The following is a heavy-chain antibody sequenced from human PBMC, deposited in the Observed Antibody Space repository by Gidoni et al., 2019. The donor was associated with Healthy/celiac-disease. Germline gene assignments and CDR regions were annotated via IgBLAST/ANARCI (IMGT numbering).Heavy chain of an antibody. CDR3: ARRGYDFWSGYNGMDV. CDR1: GGSISSGSYY. V-gene: IGHV4-61*02. Sequence: QVQLQESGPGLVKPSQTLSLTCTVSGGSISSGSYYWSWIRQPAGKGLEWIGRIYTSGSTNYNPSLKSRVTISVDTSKNQFSLKLSSVTAADTAVYYCARRGYDFWSGYNGMDVWGQGTTATVSS. J-gene: IGHJ6*02. CDR2: IYTSGST. D-gene: IGHD3-3*01.